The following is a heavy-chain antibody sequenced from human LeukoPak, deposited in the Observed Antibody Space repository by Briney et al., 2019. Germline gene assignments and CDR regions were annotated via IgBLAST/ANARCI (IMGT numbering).Heavy chain of an antibody. CDR3: ARSSLGTITAGPFDY. D-gene: IGHD5-12*01. J-gene: IGHJ4*02. CDR2: ISGYNGNT. V-gene: IGHV1-18*01. Sequence: ASVKVSCRASGYTFSSYGIAWVRQAPGQGLEWMGWISGYNGNTNYAQKLQGRVSMTTDTSTTTAYMELRSLTSDDTALYYRARSSLGTITAGPFDYWGQGTLVTVSS. CDR1: GYTFSSYG.